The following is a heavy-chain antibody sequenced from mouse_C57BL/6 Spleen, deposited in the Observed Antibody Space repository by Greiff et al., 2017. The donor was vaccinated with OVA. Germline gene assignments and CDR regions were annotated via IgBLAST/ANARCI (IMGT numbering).Heavy chain of an antibody. Sequence: QVQLQQSGAELVRPGTSVKLSCKASGYTFTSYWMHWVKQRPGQGLEWIGVIDPSDSYTNYNQKFKGKATLTVDTSSSTAYMQLSSLTSEDSAVYYCASTGTPCDYWGQGTTLTVSA. CDR1: GYTFTSYW. V-gene: IGHV1-59*01. J-gene: IGHJ2*01. D-gene: IGHD4-1*02. CDR2: IDPSDSYT. CDR3: ASTGTPCDY.